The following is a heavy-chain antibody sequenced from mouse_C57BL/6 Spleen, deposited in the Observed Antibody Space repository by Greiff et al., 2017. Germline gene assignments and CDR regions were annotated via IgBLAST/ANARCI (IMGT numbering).Heavy chain of an antibody. CDR2: ISDGGSYT. V-gene: IGHV5-4*01. CDR1: GFTFSSYA. J-gene: IGHJ4*01. CDR3: ARPRPYAMDY. Sequence: EVQGVESGGGLVKPGGSLKLSCAASGFTFSSYAMSWVRQTPEKRLEWVATISDGGSYTYYPDNVKGRFTISRDNAKNNLYLQMSHLKSEDTAMYYCARPRPYAMDYWGQGTSVTVSS.